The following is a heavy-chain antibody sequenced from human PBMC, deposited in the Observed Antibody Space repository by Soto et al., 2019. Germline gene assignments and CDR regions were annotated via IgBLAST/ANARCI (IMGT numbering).Heavy chain of an antibody. V-gene: IGHV3-23*01. CDR2: ISGSGGDT. CDR3: AEGPSPAGGYERIDY. CDR1: GCRFSGCR. D-gene: IGHD5-12*01. Sequence: PGGSRRRSCSPCGCRFSGCRRSRVRQAPEKGLEWVSGISGSGGDTYYTDSVKGRFTISRDNSKNTLYLQMNSLRADDTAVYYCAEGPSPAGGYERIDYWGQGT. J-gene: IGHJ4*02.